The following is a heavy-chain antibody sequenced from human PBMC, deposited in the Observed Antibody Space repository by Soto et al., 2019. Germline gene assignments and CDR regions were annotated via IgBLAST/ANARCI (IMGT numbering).Heavy chain of an antibody. CDR2: ISNDGSRD. J-gene: IGHJ4*02. V-gene: IGHV3-30*18. CDR3: TKESDHHFSTSKWGFDS. Sequence: QVQLVESGGGVVQPGRSLRLSCAASGFTFGVFGMHWVRQAPGKGLEWVAVISNDGSRDYFADSVKGRLAISRDNSKNTLWLQMDRLRPEDTAVYYCTKESDHHFSTSKWGFDSWGQGTLVTVSS. D-gene: IGHD1-26*01. CDR1: GFTFGVFG.